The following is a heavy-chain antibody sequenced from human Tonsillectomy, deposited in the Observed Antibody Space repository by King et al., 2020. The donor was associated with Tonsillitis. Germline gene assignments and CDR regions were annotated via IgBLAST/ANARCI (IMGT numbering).Heavy chain of an antibody. CDR1: GFTFSSYA. D-gene: IGHD1-26*01. CDR2: ISGSCGSK. J-gene: IGHJ4*02. V-gene: IGHV3-23*01. CDR3: AKRAGISGSYPFDY. Sequence: VQLLESWGGLVQPGGSLRLSCAASGFTFSSYAMSWVRQAPGKGLEWVSAISGSCGSKYYADSGEGRFTISRDNSKNTLYLQMNSLRAEDTAVYYCAKRAGISGSYPFDYWGQGTLVTVSS.